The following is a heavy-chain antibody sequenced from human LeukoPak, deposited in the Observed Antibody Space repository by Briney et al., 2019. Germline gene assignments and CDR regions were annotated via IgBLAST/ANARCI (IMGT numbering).Heavy chain of an antibody. V-gene: IGHV3-48*03. CDR2: ICGSDPTV. Sequence: SXXLSCVASGFTFRTYEMNWVRQAPGKGLEWVSYICGSDPTVYYADSVRGRFTISRDNAKNSLYLQMNSLRAEDTAVYYCARDKIGYYRWFDPWGQGTLVTVSS. CDR1: GFTFRTYE. J-gene: IGHJ5*02. D-gene: IGHD1-26*01. CDR3: ARDKIGYYRWFDP.